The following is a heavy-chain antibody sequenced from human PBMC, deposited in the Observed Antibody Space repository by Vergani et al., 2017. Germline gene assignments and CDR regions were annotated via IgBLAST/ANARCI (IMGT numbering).Heavy chain of an antibody. V-gene: IGHV4-34*01. D-gene: IGHD3-10*01. J-gene: IGHJ4*02. CDR2: INHSGST. CDR3: ARGGRGYYGSGSYGGFDY. CDR1: GGSFSGYY. Sequence: QVQLQQWGAGLLKPSETLSLTCAVYGGSFSGYYWSWIRQPPGKGLEWIGEINHSGSTYYNPSLKSRVTISVDTSKNQFSLKLSSVTAADTAVYYCARGGRGYYGSGSYGGFDYWGQGTLVTVSS.